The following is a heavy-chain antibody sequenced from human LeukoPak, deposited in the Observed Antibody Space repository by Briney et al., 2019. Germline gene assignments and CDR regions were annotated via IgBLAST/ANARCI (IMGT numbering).Heavy chain of an antibody. CDR2: ISYDGSNK. V-gene: IGHV3-30*03. CDR1: GFTFSSYG. D-gene: IGHD6-13*01. CDR3: ARGFYIAAAGTRDYYYYYMDV. J-gene: IGHJ6*03. Sequence: GGSLRLSCAASGFTFSSYGMHWVRQAPGKGLEWVAVISYDGSNKYYADSVKGRFTISRDNSKNTLYLQMNSLRAEDTAVYYCARGFYIAAAGTRDYYYYYMDVWGKGTTVTVSS.